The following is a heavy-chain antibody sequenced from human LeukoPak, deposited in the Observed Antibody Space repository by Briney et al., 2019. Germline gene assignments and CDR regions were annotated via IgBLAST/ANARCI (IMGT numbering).Heavy chain of an antibody. CDR1: GFTFSSYA. CDR2: ISGSGGST. V-gene: IGHV3-23*01. D-gene: IGHD3-16*02. CDR3: AKERGDYVWGSYRYTAHAFDI. Sequence: PGGSLRLSCAASGFTFSSYAMSWVRQAPGKGLEWVSAISGSGGSTYYAGSVKGRFTISRDNSKNTLYLQMNSLRAEDTAVYYCAKERGDYVWGSYRYTAHAFDIWGQGTMVTVSS. J-gene: IGHJ3*02.